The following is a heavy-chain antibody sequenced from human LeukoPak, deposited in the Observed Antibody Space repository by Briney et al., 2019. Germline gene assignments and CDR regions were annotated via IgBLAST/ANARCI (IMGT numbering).Heavy chain of an antibody. CDR2: IIPIFGTA. D-gene: IGHD1/OR15-1a*01. CDR3: ARAIDDGYGTCFDY. J-gene: IGHJ4*02. Sequence: ASVKVSCKASGYTFTGYYMHWVRQAPGQGLEWMGGIIPIFGTANYAQKFQGRVTITADESTSTAYMELSSLRSEDTAVYYCARAIDDGYGTCFDYWGQGTLVTVSS. V-gene: IGHV1-69*13. CDR1: GYTFTGYY.